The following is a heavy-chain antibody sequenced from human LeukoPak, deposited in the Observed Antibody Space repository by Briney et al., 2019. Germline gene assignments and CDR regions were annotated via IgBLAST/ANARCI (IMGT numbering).Heavy chain of an antibody. J-gene: IGHJ3*02. D-gene: IGHD6-13*01. CDR2: IYHSGST. V-gene: IGHV4-30-2*01. CDR1: GGSISSGGYS. Sequence: SQTLSLICAVSGGSISSGGYSWSWIRQPPGKGLEWIGYIYHSGSTYYNPSLKSRVTISVDRSKNQFSLKLSSVTAADTAVYYCAIGFSSIHAFDIWGQGTMVTVSS. CDR3: AIGFSSIHAFDI.